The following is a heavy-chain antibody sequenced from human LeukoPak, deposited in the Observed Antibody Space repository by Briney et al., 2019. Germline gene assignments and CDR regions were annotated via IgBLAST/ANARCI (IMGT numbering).Heavy chain of an antibody. D-gene: IGHD6-6*01. CDR3: ARGPNSNWSGLDF. CDR1: GFSFSGHW. V-gene: IGHV3-74*01. Sequence: PGGSLRLSCTASGFSFSGHWMHWARQLPGKGRVWVSRISPNGSKTSYADSVKGRFTVSRDNAKNTLYLQVNNLRAEDTAVYYCARGPNSNWSGLDFWGQGTLLTVSS. CDR2: ISPNGSKT. J-gene: IGHJ4*02.